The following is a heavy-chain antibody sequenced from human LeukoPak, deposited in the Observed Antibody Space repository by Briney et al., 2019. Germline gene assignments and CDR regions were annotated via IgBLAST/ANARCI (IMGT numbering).Heavy chain of an antibody. V-gene: IGHV4-30-2*01. CDR3: ARVYREYYYYYYGMDV. Sequence: PSQTLSLTCAVSGGSISSGGYSWSWIRQPPGKGLEWIGYIYHSGSTYYNPSLKSRVTISVDRSKNQFSLRLSSVTAADTAVYYCARVYREYYYYYYGMDVWGQGTTVTVSS. D-gene: IGHD5-12*01. CDR1: GGSISSGGYS. CDR2: IYHSGST. J-gene: IGHJ6*02.